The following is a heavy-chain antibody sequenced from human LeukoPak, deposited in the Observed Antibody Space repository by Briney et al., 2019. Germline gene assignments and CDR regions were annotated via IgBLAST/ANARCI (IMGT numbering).Heavy chain of an antibody. CDR2: INTNSGAT. J-gene: IGHJ4*02. D-gene: IGHD3-10*01. CDR1: GYTFTAYY. CDR3: AVLWYGDWDFDY. Sequence: ASGNLSCYAAGYTFTAYYIHWVRRAPGHGLGGRAWINTNSGATNYAQTLKGRFTMTRDKSNSTAYMELSRLRSDDTAVYYCAVLWYGDWDFDYWGQGTMVTVSS. V-gene: IGHV1-2*02.